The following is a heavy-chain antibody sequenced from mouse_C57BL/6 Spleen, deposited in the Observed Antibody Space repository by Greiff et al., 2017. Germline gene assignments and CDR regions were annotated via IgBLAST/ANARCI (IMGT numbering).Heavy chain of an antibody. J-gene: IGHJ1*03. CDR1: GYTFTSYG. Sequence: VQLQQSGAELARPGASVKLSCKASGYTFTSYGISWVKQRTGQGLEWIGEIYPRSGNTYYNEKFKGKATLTADKSSSTAYMELRSLTSEDSAVYFCARVYGRSPRYFDVWGTGTTVTVSS. V-gene: IGHV1-81*01. CDR3: ARVYGRSPRYFDV. CDR2: IYPRSGNT. D-gene: IGHD1-1*01.